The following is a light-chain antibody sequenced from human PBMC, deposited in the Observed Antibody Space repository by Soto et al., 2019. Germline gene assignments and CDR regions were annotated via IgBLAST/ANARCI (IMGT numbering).Light chain of an antibody. J-gene: IGKJ2*01. CDR3: QQYNNWPPSYT. CDR2: GAS. V-gene: IGKV3-15*01. CDR1: QSVSSN. Sequence: EIVMTQSPATLSVSPGERATLSCRASQSVSSNLDGYLQKPGQAPGLLIYGASTRATGIPARFRASGSGTEFTLTISSLQSEDFAGYYCQQYNNWPPSYTFRQRTKLEIK.